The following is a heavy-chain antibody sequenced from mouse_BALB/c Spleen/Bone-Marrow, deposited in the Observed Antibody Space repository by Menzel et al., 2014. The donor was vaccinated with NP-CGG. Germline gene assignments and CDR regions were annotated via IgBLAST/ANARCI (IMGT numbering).Heavy chain of an antibody. V-gene: IGHV1S81*02. CDR3: TRSRRAMDY. CDR1: GYTFSSDY. Sequence: QAQLQQSGAELVKPGASVKLSCKASGYTFSSDYMYWVKQRPGQGLEWIGEINPSNGGTNFNEKFKSKATLTVDKSSSTAYMQLSSLTSEDSAVYYCTRSRRAMDYWGQGTSVTVSS. D-gene: IGHD2-12*01. J-gene: IGHJ4*01. CDR2: INPSNGGT.